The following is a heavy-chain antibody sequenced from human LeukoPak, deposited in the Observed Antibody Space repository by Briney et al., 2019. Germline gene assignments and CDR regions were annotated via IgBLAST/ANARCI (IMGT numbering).Heavy chain of an antibody. D-gene: IGHD3-22*01. V-gene: IGHV3-48*01. CDR1: GFTFSTYS. Sequence: GGSLRLSCAASGFTFSTYSMNWVRQAPGKGLEWASYISSSSSTIYYADSVKGRFTISRDNAKNSLYLQMNSLRAEDTAVYYCARGSTYYDSSGQVPFDYWGQGTLVTVSS. CDR3: ARGSTYYDSSGQVPFDY. J-gene: IGHJ4*02. CDR2: ISSSSSTI.